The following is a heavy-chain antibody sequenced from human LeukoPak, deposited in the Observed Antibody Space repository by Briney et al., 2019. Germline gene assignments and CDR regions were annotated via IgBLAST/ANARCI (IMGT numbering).Heavy chain of an antibody. Sequence: PSETLSLTCTVPGGSISSYYWSWIRQPPGKGLEWIGYIYYSGSTNYNPSLKSRVTISVDTSTNQFSLKLSSVTAADTAVYYCASRSIQLWPTVDYWGQGTLVTVSS. CDR2: IYYSGST. D-gene: IGHD5-18*01. J-gene: IGHJ4*02. V-gene: IGHV4-59*01. CDR1: GGSISSYY. CDR3: ASRSIQLWPTVDY.